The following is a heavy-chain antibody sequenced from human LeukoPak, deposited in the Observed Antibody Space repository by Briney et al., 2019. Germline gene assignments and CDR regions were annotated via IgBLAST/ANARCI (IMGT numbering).Heavy chain of an antibody. CDR1: GYTFTGYY. CDR3: ARGCLSYDFWSGYYTDY. V-gene: IGHV1-2*02. J-gene: IGHJ4*02. Sequence: ASVKVSCKASGYTFTGYYMHWVRQAPGQGLEWMGWINPNSGGTNYAQKFQGRVTMTRDTSISTAYMELSRLRSDDTAVYYRARGCLSYDFWSGYYTDYWGQGTLVTVSS. D-gene: IGHD3-3*01. CDR2: INPNSGGT.